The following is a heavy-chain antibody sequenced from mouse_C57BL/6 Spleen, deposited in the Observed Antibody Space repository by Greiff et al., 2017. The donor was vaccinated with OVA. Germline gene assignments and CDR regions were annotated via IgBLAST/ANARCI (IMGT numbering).Heavy chain of an antibody. CDR1: GFTFSDYG. V-gene: IGHV5-17*01. D-gene: IGHD2-4*01. J-gene: IGHJ4*01. Sequence: VQLKESGGGLVKPGGSLKLSCAASGFTFSDYGMHWVRQAPEKGLEWVAYISSGSSTIYYADTVKGRFPISRDNAKNTLFLQMTSLRSEDTAMYYCARGYDYGYAMDYWGQGTSVTVSS. CDR2: ISSGSSTI. CDR3: ARGYDYGYAMDY.